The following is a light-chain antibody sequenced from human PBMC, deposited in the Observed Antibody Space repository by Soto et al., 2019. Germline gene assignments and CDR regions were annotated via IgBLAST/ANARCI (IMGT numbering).Light chain of an antibody. Sequence: DGQMAQSPSSLSAFVGDRVTITCRASQGIAPYLAWFQQKPGKVPKLLIYATSTSQSGVPSRFSGSGSGTDFTLTISSLQPEDVATYYCQKYNSAPLTFGGGTKVDIK. CDR3: QKYNSAPLT. CDR1: QGIAPY. CDR2: ATS. V-gene: IGKV1-27*01. J-gene: IGKJ4*01.